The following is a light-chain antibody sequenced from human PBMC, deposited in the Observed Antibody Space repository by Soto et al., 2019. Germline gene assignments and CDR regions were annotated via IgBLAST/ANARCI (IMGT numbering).Light chain of an antibody. CDR1: QSVRSN. CDR3: QQYNNWPPWT. Sequence: EIVLTHSPGALSLSPEERTTLSSRSSQSVRSNVAWYQQKPGQAPRLLIYGASSRATGIPARFSGSGSGTEFTLTISSLQSEDFAVYYCQQYNNWPPWTFGQGTKVDIK. V-gene: IGKV3-15*01. CDR2: GAS. J-gene: IGKJ1*01.